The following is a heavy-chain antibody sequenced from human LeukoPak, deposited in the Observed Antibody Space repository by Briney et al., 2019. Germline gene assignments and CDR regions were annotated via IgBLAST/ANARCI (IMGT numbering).Heavy chain of an antibody. CDR2: LSYDGSNK. D-gene: IGHD4-17*01. Sequence: QAGGSLSPSCAASGLTFSGYGMTWARRAPGKGLEWVAVLSYDGSNKYYADSVKGRFTISRDNSKNTLYLQMNSLRAEDTAVYYCAKDLGAIRESGDYDYWGQGTLVTVSS. J-gene: IGHJ4*02. V-gene: IGHV3-30*18. CDR1: GLTFSGYG. CDR3: AKDLGAIRESGDYDY.